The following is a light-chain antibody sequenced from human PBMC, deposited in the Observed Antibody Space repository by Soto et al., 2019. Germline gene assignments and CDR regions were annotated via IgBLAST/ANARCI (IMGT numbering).Light chain of an antibody. V-gene: IGLV2-14*01. J-gene: IGLJ1*01. Sequence: QSALTQPASVSGSPGQSITISCTGSSSDVGDYNYVAWYQQHPDKAPKLMIFDVSSRPSGVSNRFSGSKSGSTASLTTSGLQAEDEADYFCSSYSSGGTLYVFGTGTKLTVL. CDR3: SSYSSGGTLYV. CDR2: DVS. CDR1: SSDVGDYNY.